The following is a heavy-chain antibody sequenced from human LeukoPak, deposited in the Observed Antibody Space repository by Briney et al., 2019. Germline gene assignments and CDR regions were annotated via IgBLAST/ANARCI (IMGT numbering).Heavy chain of an antibody. V-gene: IGHV1-24*01. Sequence: GASVKVSCKVSTYTLTELSIHWVRQAPGKGLEWMGGFDPEHGETIYAQKLQGRVIMTEDTSTDTAYMELSGLRSEDTAVYYCSTGRLYYDRRGYYENDAFDLWGHGTRVTVTS. J-gene: IGHJ3*01. CDR3: STGRLYYDRRGYYENDAFDL. CDR1: TYTLTELS. CDR2: FDPEHGET. D-gene: IGHD3-22*01.